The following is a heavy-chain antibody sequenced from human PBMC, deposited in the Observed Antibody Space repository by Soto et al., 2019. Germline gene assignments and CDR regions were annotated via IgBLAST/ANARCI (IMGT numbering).Heavy chain of an antibody. CDR2: ISYDGSNK. Sequence: PGWALRLSCAASGFSFSSYAMHWVRQAPGKGLEWVAVISYDGSNKYYADSVKGRFTISRDNSKNTLYLQMNSLRAEDTAVYYCAREKGGEVLDAFDIWGQGTMVTASS. CDR3: AREKGGEVLDAFDI. CDR1: GFSFSSYA. V-gene: IGHV3-30-3*01. D-gene: IGHD3-10*01. J-gene: IGHJ3*02.